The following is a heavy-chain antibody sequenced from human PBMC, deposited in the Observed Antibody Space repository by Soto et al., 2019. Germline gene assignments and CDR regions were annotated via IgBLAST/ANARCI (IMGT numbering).Heavy chain of an antibody. CDR2: ISYDGNTK. V-gene: IGHV3-30-3*01. CDR3: AREENGGGDGSYYFDF. CDR1: GFIFNRYA. J-gene: IGHJ4*02. Sequence: QVRLVQSGGGVVQPGRSLRLSCAASGFIFNRYAMNWVRQAPGKGLEWMAVISYDGNTKYYADSVKGRFTISRDNSRNTLYMEMKSLRADDTAVYYCAREENGGGDGSYYFDFWGQGTPVTVSA. D-gene: IGHD2-21*02.